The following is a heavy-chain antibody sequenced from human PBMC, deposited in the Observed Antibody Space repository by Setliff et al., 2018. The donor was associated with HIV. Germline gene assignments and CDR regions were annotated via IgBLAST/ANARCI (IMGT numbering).Heavy chain of an antibody. CDR2: LYSGGYT. V-gene: IGHV3-53*05. J-gene: IGHJ6*03. CDR1: GFIVSSNY. D-gene: IGHD3-10*01. Sequence: GESLRLSCAASGFIVSSNYMSWVRQAPGKGLEWVSVLYSGGYTDYADSVKGRFTISRDNSKNTLYLQMNSLRPEDTAVYYCARQAYDINMVRGVIAPRFHYYMDVWGKGTTVTVSS. CDR3: ARQAYDINMVRGVIAPRFHYYMDV.